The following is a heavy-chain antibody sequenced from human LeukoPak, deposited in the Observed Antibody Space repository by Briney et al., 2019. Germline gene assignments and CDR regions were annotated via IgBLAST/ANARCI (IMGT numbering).Heavy chain of an antibody. CDR2: IYTSGST. CDR3: ARDSSGSYNYNWFDP. V-gene: IGHV4-4*07. D-gene: IGHD3-10*01. Sequence: SETPSLTCTVSGGSISSYYWSWIRQPAGKGLEWIGRIYTSGSTNYNPSLKSRVTMSVDTSKNQFSLKLSSVTAADTAVYYCARDSSGSYNYNWFDPWGQGTLVTVSS. J-gene: IGHJ5*02. CDR1: GGSISSYY.